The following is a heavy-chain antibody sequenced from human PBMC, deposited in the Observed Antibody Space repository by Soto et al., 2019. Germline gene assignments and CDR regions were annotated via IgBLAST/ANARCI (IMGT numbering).Heavy chain of an antibody. CDR2: ISAYNDNT. CDR3: ARDSRSTDP. V-gene: IGHV1-18*01. Sequence: ASLKVSCKTSGYTFTSHVISWVRQAPGQGLEWMGWISAYNDNTNYGQKFQDRIIMTTDISTSTVYMELRSLRPDDKAVYYCARDSRSTDPWGQGTLVNVS. CDR1: GYTFTSHV. J-gene: IGHJ5*02.